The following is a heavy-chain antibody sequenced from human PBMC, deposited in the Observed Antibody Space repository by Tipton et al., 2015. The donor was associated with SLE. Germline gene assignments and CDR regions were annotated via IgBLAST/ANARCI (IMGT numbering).Heavy chain of an antibody. D-gene: IGHD2-2*02. V-gene: IGHV4-39*07. J-gene: IGHJ5*01. CDR3: AREGCSSTSCYTGGLFDS. Sequence: TLSLTCTGFGGSISSSPYYSGWLRQPLGKGLESIGRIYYSGSTYYNATLKSRVTTSVDTSKNQFSMKLSSVTAADTAVYYCAREGCSSTSCYTGGLFDSWGQGTLLTVSS. CDR2: IYYSGST. CDR1: GGSISSSPYY.